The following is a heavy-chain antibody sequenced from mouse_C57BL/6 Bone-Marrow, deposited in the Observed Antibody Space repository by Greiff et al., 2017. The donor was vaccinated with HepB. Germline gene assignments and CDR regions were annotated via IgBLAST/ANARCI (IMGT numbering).Heavy chain of an antibody. J-gene: IGHJ1*03. Sequence: VQLQQSGAELVRPGTSVKMSCKASGYTFTNYWIGWAKQRPGHGLEWIGDIYPGGGYTNYNEKFKGKATLTADKSSSTAYMQFSSLTSEDSAIYYCASRIITTVGYFDVWGTGTTVTVSS. CDR1: GYTFTNYW. D-gene: IGHD1-1*01. V-gene: IGHV1-63*01. CDR2: IYPGGGYT. CDR3: ASRIITTVGYFDV.